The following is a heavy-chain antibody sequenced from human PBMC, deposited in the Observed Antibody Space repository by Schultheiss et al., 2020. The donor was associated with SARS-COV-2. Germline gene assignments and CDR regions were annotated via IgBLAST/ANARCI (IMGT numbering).Heavy chain of an antibody. CDR1: GFTFSDYY. J-gene: IGHJ4*02. V-gene: IGHV3-30-3*01. D-gene: IGHD3-9*01. CDR3: ARWNDFLTGCFDY. CDR2: ISYDGTTA. Sequence: GGSLRLSCAASGFTFSDYYMSWIRQAPGMGLDWVAIISYDGTTAYNADSVKGRFTISRDNSKNTLYVEMNSLRVEDTAVYYCARWNDFLTGCFDYWGQGTLVTVSS.